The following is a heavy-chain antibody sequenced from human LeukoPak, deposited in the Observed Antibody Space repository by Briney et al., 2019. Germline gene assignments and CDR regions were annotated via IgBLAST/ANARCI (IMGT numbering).Heavy chain of an antibody. CDR1: SRPNNSSSYY. CDR3: ARDPRAVATIVHNWFDP. D-gene: IGHD5-12*01. J-gene: IGHJ5*02. Sequence: TSETLSLPCTVSSRPNNSSSYYWARSPKPPAKGLELLESIHYSHSTYYTPSLKSRVTISVDTSKNQFSLKLSSVTAADTAVYYCARDPRAVATIVHNWFDPWGQGTLVTVSS. V-gene: IGHV4-39*07. CDR2: IHYSHST.